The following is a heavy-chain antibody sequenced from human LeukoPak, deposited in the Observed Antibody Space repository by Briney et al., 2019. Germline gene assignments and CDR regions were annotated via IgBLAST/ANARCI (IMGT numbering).Heavy chain of an antibody. V-gene: IGHV4-59*08. Sequence: SETLSLTCTVSGDSISSYYWSWIRQPPGKGLEWIGYIFYSGSTNSNPSLKSRVTISVDTSKNQFSLNLSSVTAADTAVYYCARHGAAYSLDYWGQGTLVTVSS. D-gene: IGHD2-21*01. J-gene: IGHJ4*02. CDR2: IFYSGST. CDR1: GDSISSYY. CDR3: ARHGAAYSLDY.